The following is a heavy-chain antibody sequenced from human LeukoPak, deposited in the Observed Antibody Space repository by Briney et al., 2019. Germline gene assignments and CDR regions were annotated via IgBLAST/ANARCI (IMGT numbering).Heavy chain of an antibody. CDR3: ARTDYYDSSGYPPTPFDY. D-gene: IGHD3-22*01. V-gene: IGHV5-51*01. CDR2: IYPGDSDT. J-gene: IGHJ4*02. Sequence: GESLKISCKGSGYSFTTYWIGWVRQMPGKGLEWMGIIYPGDSDTRYSPSFQGQVTISADKSISTAYLQWSSLKASDTAMYYCARTDYYDSSGYPPTPFDYWGQGTLVTVSS. CDR1: GYSFTTYW.